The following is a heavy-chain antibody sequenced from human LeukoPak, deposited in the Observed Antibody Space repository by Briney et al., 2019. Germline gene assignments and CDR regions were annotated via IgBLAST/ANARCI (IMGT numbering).Heavy chain of an antibody. CDR1: GGSISSGSYY. V-gene: IGHV4-61*02. D-gene: IGHD6-19*01. J-gene: IGHJ5*02. CDR2: IYTSGST. Sequence: SQTLSLTCTVSGGSISSGSYYWSWIRQPAGKGLEWIGRIYTSGSTNYSPSLKSRVTISVDTSKNQFSLKLSSVTAADTAVYYCAGSPLSGYSSGWSRQSGWFDPWGQGTLVTVSS. CDR3: AGSPLSGYSSGWSRQSGWFDP.